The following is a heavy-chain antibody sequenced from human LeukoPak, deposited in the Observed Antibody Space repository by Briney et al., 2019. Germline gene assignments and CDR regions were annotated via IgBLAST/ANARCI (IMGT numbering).Heavy chain of an antibody. D-gene: IGHD6-6*01. Sequence: SETLSLTCTVSGGSISSYYWSWIRQPPGKGLEWIGYIYYSGSTNYNPSLKSRVTISVDTSKNQFSLKLSSVTAADTAVYYCARAGQQFVPVGVDYWGQGTLVAVSS. CDR2: IYYSGST. J-gene: IGHJ4*02. CDR3: ARAGQQFVPVGVDY. CDR1: GGSISSYY. V-gene: IGHV4-59*01.